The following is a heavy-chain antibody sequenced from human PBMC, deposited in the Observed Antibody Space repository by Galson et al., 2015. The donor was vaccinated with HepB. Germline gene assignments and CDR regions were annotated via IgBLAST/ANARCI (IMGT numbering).Heavy chain of an antibody. CDR1: GFTFRSYG. D-gene: IGHD2-2*01. Sequence: SLRLSCAASGFTFRSYGMHWVCQAPGKGLEWVALISYDGSNKYYADSVKGRFTISRDNSKNTLYLQMNSLRAEDTAVYYCAKDQETVPALKTGFDYWGQGTLVTVSS. CDR3: AKDQETVPALKTGFDY. V-gene: IGHV3-33*06. CDR2: ISYDGSNK. J-gene: IGHJ4*02.